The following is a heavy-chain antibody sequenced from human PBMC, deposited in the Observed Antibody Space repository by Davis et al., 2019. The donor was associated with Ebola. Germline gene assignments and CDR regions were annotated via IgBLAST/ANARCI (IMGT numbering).Heavy chain of an antibody. Sequence: HSQTLSLTCAISGDSVSGGSGGWNWIRQSPSRGLEWLGRTYYTSKWFNHYAESVKSRITINPDTSKNQFSLQLNSVTPEDTAVYYCARGWLRTGLDYWGQGTLVTVSS. CDR3: ARGWLRTGLDY. V-gene: IGHV6-1*01. CDR1: GDSVSGGSGG. J-gene: IGHJ4*02. CDR2: TYYTSKWFN. D-gene: IGHD5-12*01.